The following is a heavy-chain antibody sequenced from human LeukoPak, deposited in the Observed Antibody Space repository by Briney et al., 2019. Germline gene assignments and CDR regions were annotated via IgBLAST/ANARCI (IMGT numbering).Heavy chain of an antibody. CDR1: GFTFSSYS. D-gene: IGHD3-9*01. CDR3: ARAGCSSGYDILTGYYGGLNFDY. V-gene: IGHV3-21*01. J-gene: IGHJ4*02. Sequence: GGSLRLSCAASGFTFSSYSMNWVRQAPGKGLEWVSSISSSSSYIYYADSVKGRFTISRDNAKNSLYLQMNSLRAEDTAVYYCARAGCSSGYDILTGYYGGLNFDYWGQGTLVTVSS. CDR2: ISSSSSYI.